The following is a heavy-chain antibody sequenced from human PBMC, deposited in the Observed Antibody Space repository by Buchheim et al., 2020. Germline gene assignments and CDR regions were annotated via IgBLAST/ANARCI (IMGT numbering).Heavy chain of an antibody. V-gene: IGHV4-4*02. CDR2: IYHSGST. Sequence: QVQLQESGPGLVKPSGTLSLTCAVSGGSISSSNWWSWVRQPPGKGLEWIGEIYHSGSTTYNPSLKSRVTISVDKSKNQFSLKLSSVTAADTAVYYCARVGQYGDYPFRVSYYYYGMDVWGQGTT. CDR1: GGSISSSNW. J-gene: IGHJ6*02. CDR3: ARVGQYGDYPFRVSYYYYGMDV. D-gene: IGHD4-17*01.